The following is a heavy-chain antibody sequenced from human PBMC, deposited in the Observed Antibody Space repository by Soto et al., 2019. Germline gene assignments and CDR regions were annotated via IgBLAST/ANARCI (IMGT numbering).Heavy chain of an antibody. V-gene: IGHV4-4*02. Sequence: QVQLQESGPGLVKPSGTLSLTCAVSGGSISSSNWWSWVRQPPGKGLEWIGEIYHSGSTNYNPSLKSRXXXXXXXXXXXXXXXXXXXXXXXXXXYYCARVREGSSWFGDWFDPWGQGTLVTVSS. CDR1: GGSISSSNW. CDR3: ARVREGSSWFGDWFDP. D-gene: IGHD6-13*01. J-gene: IGHJ5*02. CDR2: IYHSGST.